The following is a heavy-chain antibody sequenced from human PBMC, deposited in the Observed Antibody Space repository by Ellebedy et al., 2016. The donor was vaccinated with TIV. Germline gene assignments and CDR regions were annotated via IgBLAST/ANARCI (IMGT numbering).Heavy chain of an antibody. CDR3: ARGGGSGTYYSFDY. J-gene: IGHJ4*02. CDR2: IGSRSGIF. CDR1: RFTFSTYS. V-gene: IGHV3-48*02. Sequence: GESLKISCEASRFTFSTYSMNWVRQAPGKGLVWISYIGSRSGIFRYADSVKGRFTISRDNAKNSLYLQVDSLRDEDTAVYYCARGGGSGTYYSFDYWGRGTLVTVSS. D-gene: IGHD3-10*01.